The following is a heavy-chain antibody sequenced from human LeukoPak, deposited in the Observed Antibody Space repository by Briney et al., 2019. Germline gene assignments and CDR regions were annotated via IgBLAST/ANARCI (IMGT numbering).Heavy chain of an antibody. CDR3: AKDNKRYSYDY. J-gene: IGHJ4*02. CDR2: ISDDGTNK. D-gene: IGHD5-18*01. CDR1: GFTFSSYG. V-gene: IGHV3-30*18. Sequence: GGSLRLSCAASGFTFSSYGMHSVRQGPGKGLEWVAVISDDGTNKYYTDSVKGRFTISRDSSKNTLFLQMNSLRVEDTAVYYCAKDNKRYSYDYWGQGTLVTVSS.